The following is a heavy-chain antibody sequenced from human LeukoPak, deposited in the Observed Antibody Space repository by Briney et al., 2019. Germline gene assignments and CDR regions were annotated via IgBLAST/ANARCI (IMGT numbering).Heavy chain of an antibody. CDR2: INHSGST. D-gene: IGHD3-9*01. CDR3: ARGAADYDILTGYYYYYYYYMDV. J-gene: IGHJ6*03. CDR1: GGSFSGYY. V-gene: IGHV4-34*01. Sequence: SETLSLTCAVYGGSFSGYYWSWIREPPGRGLEWIGEINHSGSTNYNPSLKSRVTISVDTSKNQFSLKLSSVTAADTAVYYCARGAADYDILTGYYYYYYYYMDVWGKGTTVTISS.